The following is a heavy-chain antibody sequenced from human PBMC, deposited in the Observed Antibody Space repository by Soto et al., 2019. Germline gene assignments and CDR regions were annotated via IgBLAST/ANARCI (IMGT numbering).Heavy chain of an antibody. D-gene: IGHD4-17*01. V-gene: IGHV3-11*01. CDR1: GFTFSDYY. CDR3: ARHDGDYSERLFDP. J-gene: IGHJ5*02. CDR2: ISSSGSTI. Sequence: GGSLRLSCAASGFTFSDYYMSWIRQAPGKGLEWVSYISSSGSTIYYADSVKGRFTISRDNAKNSLYLQMNSLRAEDTAVYYCARHDGDYSERLFDPWGQGTLVTVSS.